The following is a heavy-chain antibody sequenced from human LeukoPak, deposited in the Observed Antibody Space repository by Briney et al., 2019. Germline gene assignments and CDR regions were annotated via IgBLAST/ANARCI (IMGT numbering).Heavy chain of an antibody. CDR2: IYYSGST. CDR3: ARLYYYGSGNWFDP. V-gene: IGHV4-59*08. CDR1: GGSISSYY. D-gene: IGHD3-10*01. J-gene: IGHJ5*02. Sequence: SETLSLTCTVSGGSISSYYWSWIRQPPGKGLEWIGYIYYSGSTNYKPSLKNRVTISVDTSKNQFSLKLSSVTAADTAVYYCARLYYYGSGNWFDPWGQGTLVTVSS.